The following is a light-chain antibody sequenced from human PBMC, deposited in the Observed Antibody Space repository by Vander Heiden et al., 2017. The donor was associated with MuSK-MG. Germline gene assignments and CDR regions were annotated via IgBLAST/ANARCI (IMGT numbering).Light chain of an antibody. CDR1: QSISSS. V-gene: IGKV1-39*01. CDR3: QQRDSTLIT. Sequence: DIQMTQSPSSLSASVGDRVTITCRASQSISSSLNWYQKKPGKAPKLLIYAASSLQSGVPSRFSGSGSGTDFTLTISRLQPEDFATYYCQQRDSTLITFGGGTKVEIK. J-gene: IGKJ4*01. CDR2: AAS.